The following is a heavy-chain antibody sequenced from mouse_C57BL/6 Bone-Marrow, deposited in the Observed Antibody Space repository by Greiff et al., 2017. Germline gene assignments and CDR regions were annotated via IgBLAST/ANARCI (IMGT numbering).Heavy chain of an antibody. CDR3: TRSTTVVVPYAMDY. J-gene: IGHJ4*01. D-gene: IGHD1-1*01. Sequence: QVQLKESGAELVRPGASVTLSCKASGYTFTDYEMHWVKQTPVHGLEWIGAIDPETGGTAYNQKFKGKAILTADKSSSTAYMELRSLTSEDSAVYYCTRSTTVVVPYAMDYWGQGTSVTVSS. V-gene: IGHV1-15*01. CDR2: IDPETGGT. CDR1: GYTFTDYE.